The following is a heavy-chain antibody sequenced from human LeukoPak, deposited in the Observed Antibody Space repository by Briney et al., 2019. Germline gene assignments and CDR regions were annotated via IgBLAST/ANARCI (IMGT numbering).Heavy chain of an antibody. Sequence: GGSLRLSCAASGFTFSSYSMNWVRQAPGKGLEWVSSISSSSSYICYADSVKGRFTISRDNAKSSLYLQMNSLRAEDTAVYYCARENGYDYWGQGTLVTVSS. CDR1: GFTFSSYS. V-gene: IGHV3-21*01. D-gene: IGHD5-24*01. CDR3: ARENGYDY. CDR2: ISSSSSYI. J-gene: IGHJ4*02.